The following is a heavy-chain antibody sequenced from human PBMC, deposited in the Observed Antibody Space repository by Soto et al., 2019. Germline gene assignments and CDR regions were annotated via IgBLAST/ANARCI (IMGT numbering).Heavy chain of an antibody. CDR3: AKPTATNGGALDI. CDR2: ISGSGGST. D-gene: IGHD2-8*01. J-gene: IGHJ3*02. Sequence: PGGSLRLSCASSVFTFSSYAMSCVRHSPGKGLEWVSAISGSGGSTYYADSVKGRFTISGDRSKNTVYLQMNSLTAGDTAVYYCAKPTATNGGALDICGQGTTVKVSS. V-gene: IGHV3-23*01. CDR1: VFTFSSYA.